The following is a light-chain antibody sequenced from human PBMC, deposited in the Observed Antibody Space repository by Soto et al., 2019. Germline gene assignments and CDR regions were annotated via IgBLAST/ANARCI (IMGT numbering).Light chain of an antibody. CDR2: EGS. CDR1: SSDVGTYNL. CDR3: CSYASNNTLYV. Sequence: QSVLTQPASVSGSPGQSITISCTGTSSDVGTYNLVSWYQRHPGKAPKVIIYEGSKRPSGVSNRFSGSKSGNTASLTISGLQAEGEADYYCCSYASNNTLYVFGTGTKVTVL. J-gene: IGLJ1*01. V-gene: IGLV2-23*01.